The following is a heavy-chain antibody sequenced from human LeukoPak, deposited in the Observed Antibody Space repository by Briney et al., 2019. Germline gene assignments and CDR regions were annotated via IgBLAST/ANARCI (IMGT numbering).Heavy chain of an antibody. D-gene: IGHD3-16*01. J-gene: IGHJ2*01. CDR3: ARPLVIRGGYFDL. CDR2: FDPEDGET. Sequence: ASVKVSCKVSGYTLTELSMHWVRQAPGKGLEWMGGFDPEDGETIYAQKFQGRVAMTTDRLKSTAYMELRSLRSGDTAVYYCARPLVIRGGYFDLWGRGTLVTVSS. V-gene: IGHV1-24*01. CDR1: GYTLTELS.